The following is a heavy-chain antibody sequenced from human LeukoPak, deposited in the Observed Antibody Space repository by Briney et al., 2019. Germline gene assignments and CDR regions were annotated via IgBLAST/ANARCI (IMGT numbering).Heavy chain of an antibody. Sequence: ASVKVSCTVSGYTLTELSMHWVRQAPGKGLEWMGGFDPEDGETIYAQKFQGRVTTTEDTSTDTAYMELSSLRSEDTAVYYCAKSNGYGLVDIWGQGTMVTVSS. J-gene: IGHJ3*02. CDR2: FDPEDGET. V-gene: IGHV1-24*01. CDR1: GYTLTELS. CDR3: AKSNGYGLVDI. D-gene: IGHD3-10*01.